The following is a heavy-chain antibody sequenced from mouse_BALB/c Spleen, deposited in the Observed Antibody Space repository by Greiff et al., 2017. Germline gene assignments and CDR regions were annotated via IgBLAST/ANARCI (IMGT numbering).Heavy chain of an antibody. Sequence: EVQLVESGGGLVKPGGSLKLSCAASGFTFSSYAMSWVRQSPEQRLEWVAEISSGGSYTYYPDTVTGRFTISRDNAKNTLYLEMSSLRSEDTAMYDCAREGGGYYDYWGQGTTLTVSS. CDR3: AREGGGYYDY. D-gene: IGHD2-3*01. CDR2: ISSGGSYT. V-gene: IGHV5-9-4*01. CDR1: GFTFSSYA. J-gene: IGHJ2*01.